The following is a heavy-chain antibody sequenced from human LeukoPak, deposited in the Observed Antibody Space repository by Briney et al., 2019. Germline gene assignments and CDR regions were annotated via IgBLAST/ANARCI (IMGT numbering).Heavy chain of an antibody. CDR1: GYTFSSYW. V-gene: IGHV5-51*01. CDR3: ARQNDFRLDY. CDR2: IYPGDSDT. D-gene: IGHD3-3*01. Sequence: GGSLRLSCKGSGYTFSSYWIGWVRQMPGKGPEWMGIIYPGDSDTRYSPSLQGQVTISVDTSIGTAYLQWSSLKASDTAIYYCARQNDFRLDYWGQGTLVTVSS. J-gene: IGHJ4*02.